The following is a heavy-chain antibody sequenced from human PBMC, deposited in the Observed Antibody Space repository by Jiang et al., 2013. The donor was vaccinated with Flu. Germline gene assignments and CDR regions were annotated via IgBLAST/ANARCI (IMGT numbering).Heavy chain of an antibody. CDR3: ACASGGNSEGYYFDY. D-gene: IGHD4-23*01. CDR1: GYSFTSYW. J-gene: IGHJ4*02. V-gene: IGHV5-51*01. Sequence: SCKGSGYSFTSYWIGWVRQMPGKGLEWMGIIYPGDSDTRYSPSFQGQVTISADKSISTAYLQWSSLKASDTAMYYCACASGGNSEGYYFDYWGQGTLVTVSS. CDR2: IYPGDSDT.